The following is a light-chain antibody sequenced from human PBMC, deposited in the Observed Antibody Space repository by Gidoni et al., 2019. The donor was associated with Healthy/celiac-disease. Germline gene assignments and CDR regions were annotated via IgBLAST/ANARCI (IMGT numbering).Light chain of an antibody. CDR1: QGISSY. CDR3: QQYYSYPRT. V-gene: IGKV1-8*01. CDR2: AAS. Sequence: AIRMTQSPSSFSASTGDRVTITCRASQGISSYLAWYQQKPGKAPKLMIYAASTLQSGVPSRFSGSVSGTYFTLTISCLQSEDFATYYCQQYYSYPRTFGQGTKVEIK. J-gene: IGKJ1*01.